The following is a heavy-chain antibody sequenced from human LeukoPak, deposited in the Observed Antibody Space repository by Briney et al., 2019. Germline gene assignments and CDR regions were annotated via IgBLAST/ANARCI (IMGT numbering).Heavy chain of an antibody. D-gene: IGHD6-6*01. CDR3: ARDGRPAARDI. V-gene: IGHV3-74*01. J-gene: IGHJ3*02. Sequence: GGSLRLSCAGSGFIFSQFWMQWVRQIPGKGLVWVSRINGDGSSTNYADSVKGRFTISRDNAKNTLYLQMNSLRAEDTAVYYCARDGRPAARDIWGQGTMVTVSS. CDR1: GFIFSQFW. CDR2: INGDGSST.